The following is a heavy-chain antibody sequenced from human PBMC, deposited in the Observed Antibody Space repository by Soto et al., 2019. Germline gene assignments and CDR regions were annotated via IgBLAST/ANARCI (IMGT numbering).Heavy chain of an antibody. V-gene: IGHV3-33*01. Sequence: QVQLVESGGGVVQPGRPLRLSCAAFGFSFSNYGMHWVRQSPGKGLEWVAVIWRDGSKKYYVDSVKGRFTISRDNSTNTLYLQMDLLRAEDTAVYYCARDLAKGRYFDYWGQGTLVTVSS. CDR1: GFSFSNYG. CDR3: ARDLAKGRYFDY. J-gene: IGHJ4*02. CDR2: IWRDGSKK.